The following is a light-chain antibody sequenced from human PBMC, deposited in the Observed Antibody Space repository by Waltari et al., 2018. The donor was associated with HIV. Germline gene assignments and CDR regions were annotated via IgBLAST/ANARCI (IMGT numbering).Light chain of an antibody. Sequence: QSVLTQPPSVSGAPGQRVTISCTGSSSNIGAGYDVHWYQQVPGTAPKLLIFGNRNRPSGVPDRCSGSKSATSASLAITVLQAEDEADYYCQSYDSGLTVVIFGGGTKLTVL. V-gene: IGLV1-40*01. J-gene: IGLJ2*01. CDR2: GNR. CDR1: SSNIGAGYD. CDR3: QSYDSGLTVVI.